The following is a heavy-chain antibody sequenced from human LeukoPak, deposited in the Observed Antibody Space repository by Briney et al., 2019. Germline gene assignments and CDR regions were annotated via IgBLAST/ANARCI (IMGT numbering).Heavy chain of an antibody. V-gene: IGHV3-53*01. J-gene: IGHJ4*02. Sequence: GGSLRLSCAASGFTVSSNYMSWIRQAPGKRLEWVSVIYSGGSTYYADSVKGRFTISRDNSKNTLYIQMNSLRAEDTAVYYCARVQWLVGKSFDYWGQGTLVTVSS. D-gene: IGHD6-19*01. CDR3: ARVQWLVGKSFDY. CDR2: IYSGGST. CDR1: GFTVSSNY.